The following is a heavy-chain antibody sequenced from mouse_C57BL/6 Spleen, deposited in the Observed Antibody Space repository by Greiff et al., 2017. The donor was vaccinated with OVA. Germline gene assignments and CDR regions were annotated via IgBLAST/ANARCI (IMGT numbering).Heavy chain of an antibody. J-gene: IGHJ1*03. V-gene: IGHV1-77*01. D-gene: IGHD1-1*01. CDR1: GYTFTDYY. CDR3: ARNDGSDYYGSSWYFDV. Sequence: QVHVKQSGAELVKPGASVKISCKASGYTFTDYYINWVKQRPGQGLEWIGKIGPGSGSTYYNEKFKGKATLTADKSSSTAYMQLSSLTSEDSAVYFCARNDGSDYYGSSWYFDVWGTGTTVTVSS. CDR2: IGPGSGST.